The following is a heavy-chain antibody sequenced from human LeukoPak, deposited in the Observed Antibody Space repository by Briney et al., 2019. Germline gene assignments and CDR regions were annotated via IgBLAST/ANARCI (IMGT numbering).Heavy chain of an antibody. D-gene: IGHD3-10*01. CDR1: GASINSGSNY. V-gene: IGHV4-39*07. J-gene: IGHJ3*02. CDR3: ARSDGYGLVGI. CDR2: IYSSGST. Sequence: SETLSLTCRVSGASINSGSNYWGWIRQPPGKTLEWIGSIYSSGSTYYNPSLKSRVIIMIDTPKNHFSLTLSSVTAADTAVYYCARSDGYGLVGIWGQGTMVTDSS.